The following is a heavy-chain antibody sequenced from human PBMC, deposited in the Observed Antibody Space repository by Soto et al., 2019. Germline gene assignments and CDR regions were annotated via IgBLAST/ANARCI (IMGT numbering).Heavy chain of an antibody. V-gene: IGHV3-11*05. Sequence: QVQLVESGGGLVKPGGSLRLSCAASRFTFSDYYMSWIRQAPGKGLEWVSYISSSSSYTNYADSVKGRFTISRDNAKKYLYLQMNSLRAKDTAVYYCASASRGYCTNGVCSHGMDVWGQGTTVTVSS. D-gene: IGHD2-8*01. CDR1: RFTFSDYY. CDR3: ASASRGYCTNGVCSHGMDV. J-gene: IGHJ6*02. CDR2: ISSSSSYT.